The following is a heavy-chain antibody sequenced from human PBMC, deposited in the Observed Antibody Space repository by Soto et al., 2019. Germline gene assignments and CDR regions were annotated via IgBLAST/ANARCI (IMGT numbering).Heavy chain of an antibody. CDR1: GYSLSSYC. CDR3: ARLPVYSPCISYRNLVSF. J-gene: IGHJ1*01. V-gene: IGHV5-51*01. Sequence: ESLRVSYKGSGYSLSSYCMSWGRQMPGKGLEWMGFIYPGSTDISYTASFQGQVTISADKSISTAYLQWSSLKASDTARYYCARLPVYSPCISYRNLVSFWGQGT. CDR2: IYPGSTDI. D-gene: IGHD2-21*01.